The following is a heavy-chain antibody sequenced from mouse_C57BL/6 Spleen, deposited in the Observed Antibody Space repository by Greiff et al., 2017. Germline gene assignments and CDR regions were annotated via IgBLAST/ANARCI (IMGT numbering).Heavy chain of an antibody. CDR1: GYTFTSYG. CDR3: ARSSNYGAMDY. Sequence: LVESGAELARPGASVKLSCKASGYTFTSYGISWVKQRTGQGLEWIGEIYPRSGNTYYNEKFKGKATLTADKSSSTAYMELRSLTSEDSAVYFCARSSNYGAMDYWGQGTSVTVSS. J-gene: IGHJ4*01. V-gene: IGHV1-81*01. D-gene: IGHD2-5*01. CDR2: IYPRSGNT.